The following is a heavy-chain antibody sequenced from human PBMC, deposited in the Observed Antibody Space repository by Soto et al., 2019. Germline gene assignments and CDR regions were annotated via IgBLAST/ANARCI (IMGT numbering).Heavy chain of an antibody. Sequence: EVQLVESGGGLVQPGGSLRLSCAASGFTFSSSPMNWLRQAPGKGLEWVSYIGTSSTYIHYADSVKGRFTISRDDAKNSLYLQMDSLRDEDTAVYYCARDVWAYGSGSHYNNGFDPWGQGTLVSVSS. CDR2: IGTSSTYI. D-gene: IGHD3-10*01. CDR3: ARDVWAYGSGSHYNNGFDP. J-gene: IGHJ5*02. CDR1: GFTFSSSP. V-gene: IGHV3-48*02.